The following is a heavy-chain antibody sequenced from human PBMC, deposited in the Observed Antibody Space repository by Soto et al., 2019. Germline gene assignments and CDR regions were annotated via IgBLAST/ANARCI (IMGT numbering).Heavy chain of an antibody. V-gene: IGHV3-7*03. CDR1: GFTFSEHS. Sequence: EVHLVESGGGLVQPGGSLRLSCEGSGFTFSEHSMTWVRQPPGKGLEWVAYIRPDGGDRAFADSVKGRFRVSRDNAKNSVYPVNNRLSGDGLAVSAGSRDEGWHSFLYWGQGALVTVSS. CDR3: SRDEGWHSFLY. CDR2: IRPDGGDR. J-gene: IGHJ4*02. D-gene: IGHD6-19*01.